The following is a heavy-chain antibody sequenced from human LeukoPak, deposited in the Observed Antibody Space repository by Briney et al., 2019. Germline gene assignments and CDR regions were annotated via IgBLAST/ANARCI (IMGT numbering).Heavy chain of an antibody. J-gene: IGHJ4*02. V-gene: IGHV4-38-2*01. Sequence: SETLSLTCAVSGYSISSGRYLGWLRQPPGKGLEWIGSVFHSGSTYYNPSLKSRVTISVDTSKNQFSLNLRSVTAADTAVYYCARSLSTAEIDYWGQGTLVTVSS. CDR3: ARSLSTAEIDY. D-gene: IGHD2-2*01. CDR1: GYSISSGRY. CDR2: VFHSGST.